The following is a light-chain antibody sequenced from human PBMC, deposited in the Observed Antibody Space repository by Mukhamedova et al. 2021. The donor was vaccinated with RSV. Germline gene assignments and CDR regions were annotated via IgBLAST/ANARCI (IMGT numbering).Light chain of an antibody. CDR2: GAS. Sequence: WYQRRVHGEAPRLLIYGASTRATSIPARFSGSGSGTDFTLTISSLQPEDFAVYYRGTFGQGTKVEIK. CDR3: GT. J-gene: IGKJ1*01. V-gene: IGKV3-7*01.